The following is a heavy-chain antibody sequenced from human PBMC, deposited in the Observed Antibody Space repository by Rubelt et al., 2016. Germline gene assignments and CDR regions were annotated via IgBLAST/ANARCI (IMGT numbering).Heavy chain of an antibody. V-gene: IGHV3-53*01. J-gene: IGHJ4*02. CDR2: IYSGGNT. CDR3: ARGKSSSGNLRDY. CDR1: GFTVSGSY. Sequence: EVQLVESGGGLIQPGGSLRLACAASGFTVSGSYMSWVHQAPGKGLEWVSVIYSGGNTYYADSVKGRFTMSRDNSKNTLYLQMNSLAVEDTAVYYCARGKSSSGNLRDYWGQGTLVTVSS. D-gene: IGHD3-22*01.